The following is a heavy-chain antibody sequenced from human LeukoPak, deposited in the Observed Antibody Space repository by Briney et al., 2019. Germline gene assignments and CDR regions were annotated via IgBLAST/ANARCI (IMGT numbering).Heavy chain of an antibody. D-gene: IGHD3-10*01. CDR2: ISSNGGST. J-gene: IGHJ3*02. Sequence: GGSLRLSCAASGFTFSSYAMHWVRQAPGKGLEYVSAISSNGGSTYYANSVKGRFTISRDNSKNTLYLQMGSLRAEDMAVYYCARGRGDNMGRGVMKDAFDIWGQGTMVTVSS. CDR1: GFTFSSYA. V-gene: IGHV3-64*01. CDR3: ARGRGDNMGRGVMKDAFDI.